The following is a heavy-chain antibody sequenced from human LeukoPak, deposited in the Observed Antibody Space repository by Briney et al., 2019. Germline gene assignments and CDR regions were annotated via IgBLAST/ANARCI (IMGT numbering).Heavy chain of an antibody. Sequence: ASVKVSCKASVGTFSSYAISWVRQAPGQGLEWMGGIIPIFGTANYAQKFQGRVTITADKSTSTAYMELSSLRSEDTAVYYCASGRDGGFDYWGQGTLVTVSS. CDR1: VGTFSSYA. CDR3: ASGRDGGFDY. CDR2: IIPIFGTA. J-gene: IGHJ4*02. V-gene: IGHV1-69*06. D-gene: IGHD4-23*01.